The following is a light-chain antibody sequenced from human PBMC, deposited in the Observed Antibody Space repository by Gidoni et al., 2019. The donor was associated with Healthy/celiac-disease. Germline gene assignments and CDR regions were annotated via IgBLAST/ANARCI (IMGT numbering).Light chain of an antibody. CDR1: QGISSY. Sequence: DIQLTQSPSFLSASVVSRVTIPCRGSQGISSYLAWYQQKPGKAPKLLIYAASTLQSGVPSRFSGSGSGTEFTLTISSLQPEDFATYYCQQLNSYPPCSFGQGTKLEIK. J-gene: IGKJ2*04. CDR2: AAS. CDR3: QQLNSYPPCS. V-gene: IGKV1-9*01.